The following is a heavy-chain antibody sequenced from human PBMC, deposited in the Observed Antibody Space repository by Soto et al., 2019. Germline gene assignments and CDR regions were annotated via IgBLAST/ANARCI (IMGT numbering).Heavy chain of an antibody. V-gene: IGHV4-30-4*01. CDR1: GGSISSGDYY. CDR2: IYYSGST. Sequence: SETLSLTCTVSGGSISSGDYYWSWIRQPPGKGLEWIGNIYYSGSTYYNPSLKSRVTISVDTSKNQFSLKLSSVTAADTAVYYCARDRWLHRNWFDPWGQGTLVTVSS. CDR3: ARDRWLHRNWFDP. D-gene: IGHD5-12*01. J-gene: IGHJ5*02.